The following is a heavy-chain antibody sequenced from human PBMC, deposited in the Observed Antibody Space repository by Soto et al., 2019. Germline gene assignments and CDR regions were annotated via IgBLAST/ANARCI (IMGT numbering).Heavy chain of an antibody. J-gene: IGHJ3*02. D-gene: IGHD4-17*01. CDR1: GFTFSTYA. CDR3: AHPRGYGVFDAYDI. CDR2: LSASGGST. Sequence: GGSLRLSCAASGFTFSTYAMSWVRQAPGRGLEWVSALSASGGSTYYADSVKGRFTISRDNSMNALYLQMNSLRIEDTAVYYCAHPRGYGVFDAYDIWGQGTMVTVSS. V-gene: IGHV3-23*01.